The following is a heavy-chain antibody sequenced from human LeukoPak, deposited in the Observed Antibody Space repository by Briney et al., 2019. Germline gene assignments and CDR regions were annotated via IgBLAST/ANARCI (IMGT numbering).Heavy chain of an antibody. CDR2: MSGSGGST. CDR1: GFTFSSYA. D-gene: IGHD2-2*01. V-gene: IGHV3-23*01. Sequence: GGSLRLSCAASGFTFSSYAMSWVRQAPGKGLEWVSAMSGSGGSTHYADSVKGRFTISRDNSKNTLYLQMNSLRAEDTAVYYCARDLVVPAATAALYYYYGMDVWGKGTTVTVSS. J-gene: IGHJ6*04. CDR3: ARDLVVPAATAALYYYYGMDV.